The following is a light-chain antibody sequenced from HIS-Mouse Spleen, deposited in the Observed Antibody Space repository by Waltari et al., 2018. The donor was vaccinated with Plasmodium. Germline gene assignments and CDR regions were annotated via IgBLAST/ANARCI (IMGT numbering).Light chain of an antibody. CDR2: KDS. Sequence: SYELTQPPSVSVSPGQTARITCPGDALPNQYAYWYQQKPGQAPVLVIYKDSERPSGIPERFSGSSSGTTVTLTMSGVQAEDEADYYCQSADSSGTYRVFGGGTKLTVL. J-gene: IGLJ2*01. V-gene: IGLV3-25*03. CDR1: ALPNQY. CDR3: QSADSSGTYRV.